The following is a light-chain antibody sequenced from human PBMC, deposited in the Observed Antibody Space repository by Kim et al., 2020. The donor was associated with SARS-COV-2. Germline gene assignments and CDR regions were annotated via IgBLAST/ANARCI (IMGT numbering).Light chain of an antibody. CDR2: GAF. Sequence: EIVMTQSPATLSVSPGERATLSCRASQSVSSNLAWYQQKPGQAPRLLIYGAFTRATGIPARFSGSGSGTEFTLTINSLQSEDFAVYYYQQYKNWTYTFGQGTKLEIK. CDR1: QSVSSN. CDR3: QQYKNWTYT. J-gene: IGKJ2*01. V-gene: IGKV3-15*01.